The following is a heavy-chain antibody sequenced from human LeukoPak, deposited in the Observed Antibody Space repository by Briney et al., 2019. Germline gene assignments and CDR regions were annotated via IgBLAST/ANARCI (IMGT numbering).Heavy chain of an antibody. CDR1: GYTFTGYY. CDR3: ARDDCSGGSCFIDY. J-gene: IGHJ4*02. Sequence: ASVKVFCKASGYTFTGYYMHWVRQAPGQGLEWMGWINPNSGGTNYAQKFQGRVTMTRDTSISTAYMELSRLRSDDTAVYYCARDDCSGGSCFIDYWGQGTLVTVSS. CDR2: INPNSGGT. V-gene: IGHV1-2*02. D-gene: IGHD2-15*01.